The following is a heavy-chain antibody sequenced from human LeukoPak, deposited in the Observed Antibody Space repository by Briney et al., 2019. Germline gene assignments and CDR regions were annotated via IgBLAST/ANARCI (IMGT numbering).Heavy chain of an antibody. CDR1: GFSFSSYW. J-gene: IGHJ4*02. CDR3: ARDLDTRNSYEFAY. CDR2: IKRDGREK. Sequence: PGGSLRLSCAASGFSFSSYWMNWVRQAPGKGLEWVANIKRDGREKYYVDSVKGRFTISRDNAKNSLYLQMNSLRVEDTAVYYCARDLDTRNSYEFAYWGQGTLVTVSS. V-gene: IGHV3-7*04. D-gene: IGHD5-18*01.